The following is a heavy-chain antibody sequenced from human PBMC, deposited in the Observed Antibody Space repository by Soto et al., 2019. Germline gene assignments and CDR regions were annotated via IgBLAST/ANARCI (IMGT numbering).Heavy chain of an antibody. CDR2: ISGSGGST. Sequence: GGSLRLSCAASGFTFSDYYMSWIRQAPGKGLEWVSAISGSGGSTYYADSVKGRFTISRDNSKNTLYLQMNSLRAEDTAVYYCAKDGVTMVRGVINWFDPWGQGTLVTVSS. V-gene: IGHV3-23*01. CDR1: GFTFSDYY. J-gene: IGHJ5*02. D-gene: IGHD3-10*01. CDR3: AKDGVTMVRGVINWFDP.